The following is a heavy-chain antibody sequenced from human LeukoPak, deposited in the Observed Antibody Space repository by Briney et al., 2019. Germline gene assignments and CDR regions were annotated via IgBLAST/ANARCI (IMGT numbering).Heavy chain of an antibody. D-gene: IGHD4-11*01. Sequence: SETLSLTCTVSGASVGDYYWSWIRQAAGKGLEWLGRIYTSGNTIYNPSLQSRVTISVHVSKNHFSLRLISMTAADTGIYYCAVDSRDFWGQGTLVTVSS. CDR2: IYTSGNT. V-gene: IGHV4-4*07. CDR1: GASVGDYY. J-gene: IGHJ4*02. CDR3: AVDSRDF.